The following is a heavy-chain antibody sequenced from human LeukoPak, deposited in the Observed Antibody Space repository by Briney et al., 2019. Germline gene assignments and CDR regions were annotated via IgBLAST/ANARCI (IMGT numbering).Heavy chain of an antibody. CDR2: IRYDGSKK. CDR1: GFTFSGSA. Sequence: PWGSLRLSCAASGFTFSGSAIHWVRQVPGKGLEWVAFIRYDGSKKYYADSVKGRFTISRDNSKNTVYVQMNSLRAEDTAVYYCAKVSVAAAGTADYMDVWGKGTTVTISS. J-gene: IGHJ6*03. V-gene: IGHV3-30*02. D-gene: IGHD6-13*01. CDR3: AKVSVAAAGTADYMDV.